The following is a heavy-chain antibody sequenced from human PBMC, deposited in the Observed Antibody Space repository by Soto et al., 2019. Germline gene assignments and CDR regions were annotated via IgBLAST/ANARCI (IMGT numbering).Heavy chain of an antibody. CDR1: GFAFNRYY. CDR2: VDQDGSAK. D-gene: IGHD3-22*01. Sequence: GGSLRLSCVASGFAFNRYYMSWVRQAPGKGLEWVATVDQDGSAKYYVDSVKGRFTISRDNAKNSLYVQMNSLRGEDTAVYYCARYCAYDSIYYCSSDRLDYGVRGTLATV. V-gene: IGHV3-7*01. CDR3: ARYCAYDSIYYCSSDRLDY. J-gene: IGHJ4*02.